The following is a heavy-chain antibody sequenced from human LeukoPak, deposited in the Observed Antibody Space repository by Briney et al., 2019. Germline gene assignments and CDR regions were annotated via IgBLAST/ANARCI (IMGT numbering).Heavy chain of an antibody. Sequence: AGGSLRLSYVASGFTFTDQPMNWVRQAPGKGLEWISYIGGDGIAFYADSMKGRFTASKDDARKSMYLQMNSLRVEDTAVYYCAKDRANWAIDDWGQGTQVTVSS. CDR3: AKDRANWAIDD. CDR2: IGGDGIA. CDR1: GFTFTDQP. J-gene: IGHJ4*02. V-gene: IGHV3-69-1*01. D-gene: IGHD3-16*01.